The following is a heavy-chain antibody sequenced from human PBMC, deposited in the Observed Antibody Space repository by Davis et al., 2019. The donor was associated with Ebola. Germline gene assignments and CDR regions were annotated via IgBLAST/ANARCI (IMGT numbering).Heavy chain of an antibody. Sequence: GGSLRLSCAASGFTFSSYWMSWVRQAPGKGLEWVANIKQDGSEKYYVDSVKGRFTISRDNAKNSLYLQMNSLRAEDTAVYYCARDRRYYSDSSGSRGYYFDYWGQGTLVAVSS. CDR2: IKQDGSEK. V-gene: IGHV3-7*01. CDR3: ARDRRYYSDSSGSRGYYFDY. D-gene: IGHD3-22*01. CDR1: GFTFSSYW. J-gene: IGHJ4*02.